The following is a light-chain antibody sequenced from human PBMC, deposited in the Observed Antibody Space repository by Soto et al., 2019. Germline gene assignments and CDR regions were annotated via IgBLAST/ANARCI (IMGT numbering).Light chain of an antibody. Sequence: AIRMTQSPSSLSASTGDRVTITCRASQGISSYLAWYQQKPGKAPKLLIYAASTLQSGVPSRFSGSGSGTDFTLTISCLQSEDFATYYCQQYYSYPWTFXQGTKADIK. V-gene: IGKV1-8*01. J-gene: IGKJ1*01. CDR2: AAS. CDR1: QGISSY. CDR3: QQYYSYPWT.